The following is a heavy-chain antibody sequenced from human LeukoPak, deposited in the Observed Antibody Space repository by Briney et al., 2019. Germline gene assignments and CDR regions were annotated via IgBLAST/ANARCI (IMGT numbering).Heavy chain of an antibody. CDR1: GYTFTSYG. CDR3: ARDGLLVVVVVAPGMDV. CDR2: ISAYNGNT. D-gene: IGHD2-15*01. J-gene: IGHJ6*02. V-gene: IGHV1-18*01. Sequence: ASVKVSCKASGYTFTSYGISWVRQAPGQGLEWMGWISAYNGNTNYAQKLQGRVTMTTDTSTSTAYMELRSLRSDDTAVYYCARDGLLVVVVVAPGMDVWGQGTTVTVSS.